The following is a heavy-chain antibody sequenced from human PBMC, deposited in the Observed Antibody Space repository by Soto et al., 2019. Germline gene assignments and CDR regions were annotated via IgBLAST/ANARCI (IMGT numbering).Heavy chain of an antibody. V-gene: IGHV3-7*04. CDR3: ARGDYYDTNGPFSDAFDI. CDR2: IKPDGSEK. D-gene: IGHD3-22*01. Sequence: GGSLRLSCVASGFTFSTYWMSWVRQAPGKGLEWVANIKPDGSEKWYVDSVRGRFTISRDNAKNSLYLQMSNLRAEDTAVYYCARGDYYDTNGPFSDAFDIWGQGTMVTVSS. CDR1: GFTFSTYW. J-gene: IGHJ3*02.